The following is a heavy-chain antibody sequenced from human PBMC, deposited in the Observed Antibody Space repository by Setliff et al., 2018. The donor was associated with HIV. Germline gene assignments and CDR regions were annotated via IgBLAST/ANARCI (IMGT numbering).Heavy chain of an antibody. CDR2: IYSSGST. Sequence: LSLTCTVSGGSISSYYWSWIRQPPGRGLEWIGYIYSSGSTSYNPSLKSRVTISVDTSKNQFSLKLSSVTAADTAVYYCARGHSYYYDRSGPYYFDYWGQGTLVTVSS. CDR1: GGSISSYY. CDR3: ARGHSYYYDRSGPYYFDY. V-gene: IGHV4-4*08. J-gene: IGHJ4*02. D-gene: IGHD3-22*01.